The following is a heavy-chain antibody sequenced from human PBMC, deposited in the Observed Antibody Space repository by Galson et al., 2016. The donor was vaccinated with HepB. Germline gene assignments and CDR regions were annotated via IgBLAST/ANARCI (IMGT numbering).Heavy chain of an antibody. D-gene: IGHD2/OR15-2a*01. CDR3: ARADTSMSRGRRYFDN. V-gene: IGHV4-31*03. J-gene: IGHJ4*02. CDR1: GGSISGGGFY. CDR2: ILYSGTP. Sequence: TLSLTCTVSGGSISGGGFYWSWIRQQPGKGLEWIGYILYSGTPFYNSSLESRVTISLDTSKNHFSLKLSSVTVADTAVYYCARADTSMSRGRRYFDNWGQGILVTVSS.